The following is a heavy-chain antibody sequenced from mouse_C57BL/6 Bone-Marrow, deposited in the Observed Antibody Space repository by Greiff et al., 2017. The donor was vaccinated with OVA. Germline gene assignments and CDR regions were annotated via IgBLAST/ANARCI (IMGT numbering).Heavy chain of an antibody. CDR3: AREGYYGSSYRYFDY. D-gene: IGHD1-1*01. Sequence: EVKLVESGGGLVKPGGSLKLSCAASGFTFSSYTMSWVRQTPEKRLEWVATISGGGGNTYYPDSVKGRFTISRDNAKNTLYLQMSHLKSEDTAMYYCAREGYYGSSYRYFDYWGQGTTLTVSS. CDR1: GFTFSSYT. V-gene: IGHV5-9*04. CDR2: ISGGGGNT. J-gene: IGHJ2*01.